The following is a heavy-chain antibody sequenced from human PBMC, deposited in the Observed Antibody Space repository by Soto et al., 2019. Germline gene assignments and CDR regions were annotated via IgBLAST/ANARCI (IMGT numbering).Heavy chain of an antibody. CDR3: ARDPPDDSSGYYSFDY. D-gene: IGHD3-22*01. CDR2: IWFDETNK. Sequence: GGSLILSCAASGFTFSRYSMHWVRQAPGKGLEWVAVIWFDETNKYYVDSVKGRFTISRDNSKNTMYLQMNSLRAEDTAVYYCARDPPDDSSGYYSFDYWGQGTLVTVSS. J-gene: IGHJ4*02. V-gene: IGHV3-33*01. CDR1: GFTFSRYS.